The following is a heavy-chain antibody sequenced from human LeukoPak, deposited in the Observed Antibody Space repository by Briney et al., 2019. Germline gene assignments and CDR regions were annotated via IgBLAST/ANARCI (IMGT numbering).Heavy chain of an antibody. V-gene: IGHV1-2*06. CDR3: ARVRGIHYYFDY. J-gene: IGHJ4*02. CDR2: INPNSGGT. CDR1: GYTFIGYY. Sequence: ASVKVSCKASGYTFIGYYIHWVRQAPGQGLEWMGRINPNSGGTNYAQKFQGRVTMTRDTSISTAYMELSRPRSDDTAVYYCARVRGIHYYFDYWGQGTLVTVSS.